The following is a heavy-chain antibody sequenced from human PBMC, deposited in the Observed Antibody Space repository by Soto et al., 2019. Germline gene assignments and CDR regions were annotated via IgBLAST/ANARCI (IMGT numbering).Heavy chain of an antibody. CDR1: GGSVSSGSYY. J-gene: IGHJ3*02. CDR2: IYYSGST. Sequence: PSETLSLTCTVSGGSVSSGSYYWSWIRQPPGKGLEWIGYIYYSGSTNYNPSLKSRVTISVDTSKNQFSLKLSSVTAADTAVYYCARDRWELLVGLYAFDIWGQGPMVTVSS. D-gene: IGHD1-26*01. CDR3: ARDRWELLVGLYAFDI. V-gene: IGHV4-61*01.